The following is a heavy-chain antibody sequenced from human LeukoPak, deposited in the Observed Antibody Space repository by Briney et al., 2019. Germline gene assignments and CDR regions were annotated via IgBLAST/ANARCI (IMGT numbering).Heavy chain of an antibody. V-gene: IGHV1-18*01. CDR3: ARDSSQVWSAYYDILTGYYTPTFDY. CDR1: GYTFTSYG. J-gene: IGHJ4*02. CDR2: ISAYNGNT. Sequence: ASVKVSCKASGYTFTSYGISWVRQAPGQGLEWMGWISAYNGNTNYAQKLQGRVTMTTDTSTSTAYMELRGLRSDDTAVYYCARDSSQVWSAYYDILTGYYTPTFDYWGQGTLVTVSS. D-gene: IGHD3-9*01.